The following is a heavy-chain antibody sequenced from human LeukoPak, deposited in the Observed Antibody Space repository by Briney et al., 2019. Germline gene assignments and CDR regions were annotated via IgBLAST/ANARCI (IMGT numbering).Heavy chain of an antibody. CDR3: TTDTAAAGRGDFDY. V-gene: IGHV3-15*01. CDR1: GFTFSNAW. Sequence: GGSLRLSCAASGFTFSNAWMSWVRQAPGKGLEWVGRIKSKTDGGTTDYAAPVKGRFTISRDDSKNTLYLQMNSLKTGDTAVYYCTTDTAAAGRGDFDYWGQGTLVTVSS. D-gene: IGHD6-13*01. J-gene: IGHJ4*02. CDR2: IKSKTDGGTT.